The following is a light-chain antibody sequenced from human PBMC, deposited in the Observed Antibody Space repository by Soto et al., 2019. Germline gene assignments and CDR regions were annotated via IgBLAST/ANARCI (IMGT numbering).Light chain of an antibody. V-gene: IGKV2-28*01. J-gene: IGKJ3*01. CDR2: LGS. CDR3: MQVLQTPVT. Sequence: DIVMTQSPLSLPVTPGEPASISCRSSQSLLHGTGYNYLDWYLQKPGQSPQLLIQLGSMRASGVPDRFSCSGSGTDLTLKISRVEADDVGLYYCMQVLQTPVTFGPGTKVDI. CDR1: QSLLHGTGYNY.